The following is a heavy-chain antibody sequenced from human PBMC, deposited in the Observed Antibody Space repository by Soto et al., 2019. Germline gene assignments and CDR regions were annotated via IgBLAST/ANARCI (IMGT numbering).Heavy chain of an antibody. J-gene: IGHJ4*02. CDR1: GFTFSSYA. CDR3: RCETHHSSSWYYFDY. Sequence: EVQLLESGGGLVQPGGSLRLSCAASGFTFSSYAMSWVRQAPGKGLEWVSAISGSGGSTYYADSVKGRFTISRDNSKNTLYLQMNSLRAEDTAVYYCRCETHHSSSWYYFDYWGQGTLVTVSS. CDR2: ISGSGGST. V-gene: IGHV3-23*01. D-gene: IGHD6-13*01.